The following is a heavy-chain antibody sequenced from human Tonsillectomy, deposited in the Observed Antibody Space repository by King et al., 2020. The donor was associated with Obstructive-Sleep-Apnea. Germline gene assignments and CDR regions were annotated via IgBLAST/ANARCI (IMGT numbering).Heavy chain of an antibody. V-gene: IGHV4-59*01. J-gene: IGHJ5*02. Sequence: QLQESGPGLVKPSETLSLTCTVSGGSISSYYWSWIRQPPGKGLEWIGYISYSGSTNYNPSLQSRVTISVDTSKNQFSLKMSSVTAADTAVYYCAREALGYCTSSSCRAFDPWGQGTLVTVSS. CDR2: ISYSGST. CDR3: AREALGYCTSSSCRAFDP. D-gene: IGHD2-2*01. CDR1: GGSISSYY.